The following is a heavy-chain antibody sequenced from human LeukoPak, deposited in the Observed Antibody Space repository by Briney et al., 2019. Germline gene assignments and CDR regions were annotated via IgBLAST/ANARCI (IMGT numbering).Heavy chain of an antibody. V-gene: IGHV4-59*01. D-gene: IGHD6-6*01. CDR1: GVSISSYY. Sequence: SETLSLTCTVSGVSISSYYWSWIRQPPGKGLEWIGYIYYSGSTNYNPSLKSRVTISVDTSKNQFSLKLSSVTAADTAVYYCARDSSIAARGWFDPWGQGTLVTVSS. J-gene: IGHJ5*02. CDR2: IYYSGST. CDR3: ARDSSIAARGWFDP.